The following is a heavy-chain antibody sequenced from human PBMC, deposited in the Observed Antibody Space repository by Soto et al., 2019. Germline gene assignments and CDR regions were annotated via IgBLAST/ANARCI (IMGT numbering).Heavy chain of an antibody. Sequence: QVQLQESGPGLVKPSGTLSLTCDVSGYSISSTYWWSWVRQSPLEGLEWIGEIYPTTGRANYNPSLRSRVTISADSSKNQFSLNLRSVTAADRVVYYCARHVGVTGTRGFDYWGQGIPVSVSS. D-gene: IGHD1-1*01. CDR2: IYPTTGRA. J-gene: IGHJ4*02. V-gene: IGHV4-4*02. CDR1: GYSISSTYW. CDR3: ARHVGVTGTRGFDY.